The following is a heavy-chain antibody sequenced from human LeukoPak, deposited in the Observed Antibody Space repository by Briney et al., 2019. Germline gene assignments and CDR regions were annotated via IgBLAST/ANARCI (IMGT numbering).Heavy chain of an antibody. CDR2: ISGSGDTT. J-gene: IGHJ4*02. CDR3: AKNQSRGGASVPFDY. CDR1: GFTFSSCA. V-gene: IGHV3-23*01. D-gene: IGHD3-16*01. Sequence: PGGSLTPSCAAAGFTFSSCAMTWVRQAAGKGLEWVSSISGSGDTTYYADSVKGRFTISRDNSNNTVYLQMNSLRAEDTAVYYCAKNQSRGGASVPFDYWGQGMQVGVSS.